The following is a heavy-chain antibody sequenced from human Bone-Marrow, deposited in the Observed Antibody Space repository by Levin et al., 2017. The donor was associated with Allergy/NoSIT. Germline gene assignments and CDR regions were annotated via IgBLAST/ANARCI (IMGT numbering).Heavy chain of an antibody. CDR3: AREYYLDV. Sequence: KPSETLSLTCTVSGFSVTEYYWGWIRQPPGKGLEWIGTIYHGGDIYYNPSLKSRVTISIDTSKNQFSLKVTSMTAADSAVYYCAREYYLDVWGKGTTVSVSS. CDR2: IYHGGDI. V-gene: IGHV4-38-2*02. CDR1: GFSVTEYY. J-gene: IGHJ6*03.